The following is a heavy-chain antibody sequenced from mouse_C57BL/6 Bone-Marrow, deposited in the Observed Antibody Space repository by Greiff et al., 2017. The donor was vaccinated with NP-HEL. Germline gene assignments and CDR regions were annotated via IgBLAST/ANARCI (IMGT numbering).Heavy chain of an antibody. V-gene: IGHV1-81*01. D-gene: IGHD2-4*01. J-gene: IGHJ2*01. CDR1: GYTFTSYG. Sequence: QVQLQQSGAELARPGASVKLSCKASGYTFTSYGISWLSRRPERGLGWIGEMYPRSGNTYYNEKFQGKATLTADKSSSTAYMELRSLTSEDSAVYFCARDDYDSYYFDYWGQGTTLTVSS. CDR2: MYPRSGNT. CDR3: ARDDYDSYYFDY.